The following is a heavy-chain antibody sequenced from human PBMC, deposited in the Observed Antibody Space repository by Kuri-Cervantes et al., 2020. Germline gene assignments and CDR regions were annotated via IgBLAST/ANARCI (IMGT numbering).Heavy chain of an antibody. CDR3: ARLSGWYIGSWFDP. Sequence: SETLSLTCAVSGGSISSSNWWSWVRQPPGKGLEWIGEIYHSGSTNYNPSLKSRVTISVDKSKNQFSLKLSSVTAADTAVYYCARLSGWYIGSWFDPWGQGTLVTVSS. J-gene: IGHJ5*02. CDR2: IYHSGST. D-gene: IGHD6-19*01. CDR1: GGSISSSNW. V-gene: IGHV4-4*02.